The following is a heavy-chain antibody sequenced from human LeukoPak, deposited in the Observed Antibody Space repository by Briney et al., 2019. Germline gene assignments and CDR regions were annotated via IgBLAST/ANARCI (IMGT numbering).Heavy chain of an antibody. CDR2: INHSGST. Sequence: SETLSLTCAVYGGSFSGSYWSWIRQPPGKGLEWIGEINHSGSTNYNPSLKSRVTISVDTSKNQFSLKLSSVTAADTAVYYCARGEIVVVPAAIPYYYYYMDVWGKGTTVTVSS. D-gene: IGHD2-2*01. J-gene: IGHJ6*03. CDR1: GGSFSGSY. V-gene: IGHV4-34*01. CDR3: ARGEIVVVPAAIPYYYYYMDV.